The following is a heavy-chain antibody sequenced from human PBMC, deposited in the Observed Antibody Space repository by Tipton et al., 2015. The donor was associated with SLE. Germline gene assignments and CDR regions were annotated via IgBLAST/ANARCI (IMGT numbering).Heavy chain of an antibody. D-gene: IGHD3-9*01. V-gene: IGHV4-34*01. Sequence: TLSLTCAVYGGSFSGYYWSWIRQPPGKGLEWMGESNHSGSTNYNTSIKNRVTIAVKTSKNQFSLKLSSVTAADTAVYYWARYYDILTGYNWFDPWGQGTLVTVSS. CDR2: SNHSGST. J-gene: IGHJ5*02. CDR1: GGSFSGYY. CDR3: ARYYDILTGYNWFDP.